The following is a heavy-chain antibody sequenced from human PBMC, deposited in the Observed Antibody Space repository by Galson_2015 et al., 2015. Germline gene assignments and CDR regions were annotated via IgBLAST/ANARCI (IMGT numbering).Heavy chain of an antibody. D-gene: IGHD4-17*01. CDR3: ARQLLFKGDYGPNYFDY. V-gene: IGHV3-23*03. CDR2: IYSGGST. Sequence: SLRLSCAASGFTFSSYAMSWVRQAPGKGLEWVSVIYSGGSTNYADSVRGRFTISGDNAKSSLFLQMNSLRAEDTALYYCARQLLFKGDYGPNYFDYWGQGTLVTVSS. J-gene: IGHJ4*02. CDR1: GFTFSSYA.